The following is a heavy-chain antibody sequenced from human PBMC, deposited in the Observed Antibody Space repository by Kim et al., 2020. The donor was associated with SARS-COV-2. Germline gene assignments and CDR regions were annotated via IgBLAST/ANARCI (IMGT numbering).Heavy chain of an antibody. Sequence: TSSARKLQGRVTMTMDTSTSTVYMERSSLRSEDTAVYYCARDRTTAHVDYWGQGTLVTVSS. CDR2: T. CDR3: ARDRTTAHVDY. D-gene: IGHD4-4*01. J-gene: IGHJ4*02. V-gene: IGHV1-46*04.